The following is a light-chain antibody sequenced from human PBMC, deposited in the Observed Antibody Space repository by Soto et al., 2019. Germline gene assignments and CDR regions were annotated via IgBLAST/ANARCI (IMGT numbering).Light chain of an antibody. CDR1: SSNIGNNY. V-gene: IGLV1-51*01. CDR3: GAWDSSLSAVL. CDR2: DNN. J-gene: IGLJ2*01. Sequence: QSVLTQPPSVSEAPGQKVTISCSGRSSNIGNNYVSWYQQLPGTAPKLLIYDNNKRPSGIPDRFSGSKSGTSATLGITGLQTGDEADYYCGAWDSSLSAVLFGRGTKLTVL.